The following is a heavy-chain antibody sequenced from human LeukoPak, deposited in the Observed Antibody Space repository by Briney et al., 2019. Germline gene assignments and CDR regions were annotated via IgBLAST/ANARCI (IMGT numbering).Heavy chain of an antibody. CDR3: AREGYCSGGSCPDAFDI. V-gene: IGHV3-7*01. D-gene: IGHD2-15*01. CDR2: IKQDGSEK. Sequence: GGSLRLCCAASGFTFSSYWMSWVRQAPGKGLEWVANIKQDGSEKYYVDSVKGRFTISRDDAKNSLYLQMNSLRAEDTAVYYCAREGYCSGGSCPDAFDIWGQGTMVTVSS. J-gene: IGHJ3*02. CDR1: GFTFSSYW.